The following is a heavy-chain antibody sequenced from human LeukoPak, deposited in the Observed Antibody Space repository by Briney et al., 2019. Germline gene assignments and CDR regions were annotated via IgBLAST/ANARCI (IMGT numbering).Heavy chain of an antibody. V-gene: IGHV3-74*01. D-gene: IGHD2-15*01. CDR3: ARSVAVVTATFGY. Sequence: PGGSLRLSCAASGFTFNSYWMHWVRQAPGKGRVWVSRINSDGSSTSYADSVKGRFTISRDNAKNTLYLQMNSLRAEDTAVYYCARSVAVVTATFGYWGQGTLVTVSS. CDR1: GFTFNSYW. CDR2: INSDGSST. J-gene: IGHJ4*02.